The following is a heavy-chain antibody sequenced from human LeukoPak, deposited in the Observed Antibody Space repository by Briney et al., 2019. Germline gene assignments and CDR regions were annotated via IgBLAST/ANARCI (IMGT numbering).Heavy chain of an antibody. J-gene: IGHJ4*02. Sequence: SVKVSCKASGGTFSSYAISWVRQAPGQGLEWMGGIIPIFGTANYAQKFQGRVTITTDESTSTAYMELSSLRSEDTAVYYCARGSGNYSPTYYFDYWGQGTLVTVSS. CDR2: IIPIFGTA. CDR3: ARGSGNYSPTYYFDY. CDR1: GGTFSSYA. D-gene: IGHD4-23*01. V-gene: IGHV1-69*05.